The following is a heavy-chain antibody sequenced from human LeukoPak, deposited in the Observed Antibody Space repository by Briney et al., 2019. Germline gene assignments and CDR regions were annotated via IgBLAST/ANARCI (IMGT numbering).Heavy chain of an antibody. V-gene: IGHV1-2*02. Sequence: ASVKVSCKASGYTFTGYYMHWVRQAPGQGLEWMGWINPNSGGTNYAQKFQGRVTMTRDTSNSTAYMELSRLRSDDTAVYYCARGGDYVWGSYRPFDYWGQGTLVTVSS. CDR1: GYTFTGYY. CDR3: ARGGDYVWGSYRPFDY. J-gene: IGHJ4*02. CDR2: INPNSGGT. D-gene: IGHD3-16*02.